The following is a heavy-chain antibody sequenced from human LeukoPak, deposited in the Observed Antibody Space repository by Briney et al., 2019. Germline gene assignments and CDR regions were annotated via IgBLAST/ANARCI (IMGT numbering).Heavy chain of an antibody. CDR2: IYHSGST. CDR3: AREVRYYYYMDV. Sequence: PSETLSLTCAVSGGSISSGGYYWSWIRQPPGKGLEWIGYIYHSGSTYYNPSLKSRVTISVDRSKNQFSLKLSSVTAADTAVYYCAREVRYYYYMDVWGKGTTVTVSS. J-gene: IGHJ6*03. V-gene: IGHV4-30-2*01. CDR1: GGSISSGGYY.